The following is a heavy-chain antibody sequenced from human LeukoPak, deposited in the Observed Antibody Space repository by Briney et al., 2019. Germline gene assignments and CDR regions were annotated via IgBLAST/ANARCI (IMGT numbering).Heavy chain of an antibody. Sequence: GGSLRLSCAASGFTFSSYAMHWVRQAPGKGLEWVAVISYDGSNKYYADSVKGRFTISRDNSKNTLYLQMNSLRAEDTAVYYCARDRGSTSGVLDYWGQGTLVTVSS. CDR1: GFTFSSYA. V-gene: IGHV3-30-3*01. CDR2: ISYDGSNK. CDR3: ARDRGSTSGVLDY. D-gene: IGHD6-6*01. J-gene: IGHJ4*02.